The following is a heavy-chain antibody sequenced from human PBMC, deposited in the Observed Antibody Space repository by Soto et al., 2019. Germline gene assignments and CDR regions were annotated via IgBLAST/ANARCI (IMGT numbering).Heavy chain of an antibody. CDR2: IIPIFGTA. CDR3: ARGQYCSGGSCENYFDY. J-gene: IGHJ4*02. Sequence: SVKVSCKASGGTFSSYAISWVRQAPGQGLEWMGGIIPIFGTANYAQKFQGRVTITADESTSTAYMELSSLRSEDTAVYYCARGQYCSGGSCENYFDYWGQGTLVTVSS. CDR1: GGTFSSYA. D-gene: IGHD2-15*01. V-gene: IGHV1-69*13.